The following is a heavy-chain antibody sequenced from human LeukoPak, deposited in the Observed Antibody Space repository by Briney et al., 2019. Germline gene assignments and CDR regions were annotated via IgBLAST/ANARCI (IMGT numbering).Heavy chain of an antibody. Sequence: SETLSLTCTVSGGSITGYHWSCIRQPPGKGLEWIGYTYSSETTNYKPSLKSRVTISADTSKNQFSLKLTSVTAADTAIYYCARRNDFDIWGQGTMVTVSS. CDR2: TYSSETT. CDR3: ARRNDFDI. J-gene: IGHJ3*02. CDR1: GGSITGYH. V-gene: IGHV4-4*08.